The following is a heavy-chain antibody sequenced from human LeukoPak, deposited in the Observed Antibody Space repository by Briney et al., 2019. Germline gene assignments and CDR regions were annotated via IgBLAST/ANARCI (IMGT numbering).Heavy chain of an antibody. V-gene: IGHV3-23*01. CDR1: GFTFSIYA. J-gene: IGHJ5*01. CDR3: AKLMVRGVIIINNWFDS. CDR2: IGGSGGST. D-gene: IGHD3-10*01. Sequence: GGSLRLSCAASGFTFSIYAMSWVRQAPGKGLEWVSGIGGSGGSTYYADSVKGRFTISRDNSKNTLYLQMNSLRAEDTAVYYCAKLMVRGVIIINNWFDSWGQGTLVTVSS.